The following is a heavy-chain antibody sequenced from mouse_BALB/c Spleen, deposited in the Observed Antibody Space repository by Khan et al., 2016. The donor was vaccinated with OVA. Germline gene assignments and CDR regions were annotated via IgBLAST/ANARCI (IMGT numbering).Heavy chain of an antibody. CDR3: ARRGGKYYAMDY. CDR1: GFTFSSFG. CDR2: ISSGSSTI. J-gene: IGHJ4*01. Sequence: EVELVESGGGLVQPGGSRKLSCAASGFTFSSFGMHWVRQAPEKGLEWVAYISSGSSTIYYADTVKGRFTISRDNPKNTLFLQMPSLRSEDTAMYYCARRGGKYYAMDYWGQGTSVTVAS. V-gene: IGHV5-17*02.